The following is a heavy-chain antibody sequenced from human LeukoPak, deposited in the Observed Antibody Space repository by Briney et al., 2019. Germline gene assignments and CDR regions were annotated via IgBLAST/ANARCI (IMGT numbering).Heavy chain of an antibody. CDR3: AREKIAAAGPRGYFDY. J-gene: IGHJ4*02. CDR2: INHSGST. V-gene: IGHV4-34*01. Sequence: SSETLSLTCAVYGGSFSGYYWSWIRQPPGKGLEWIGEINHSGSTNYNPPLKSRVTISGDTPKNQFSLKLSSVTAADTAVYYCAREKIAAAGPRGYFDYWGQGTLVTVSS. D-gene: IGHD6-13*01. CDR1: GGSFSGYY.